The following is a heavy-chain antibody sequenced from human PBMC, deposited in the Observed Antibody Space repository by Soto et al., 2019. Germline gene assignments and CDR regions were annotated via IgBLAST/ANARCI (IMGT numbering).Heavy chain of an antibody. D-gene: IGHD2-21*02. V-gene: IGHV3-48*02. CDR1: GFRFGEHS. CDR2: ITSSGDSI. Sequence: LRLSCAASGFRFGEHSMNWVRQAPGKGLEWLSYITSSGDSIYYADSVKGRFTVSRDNAKNSLFLHMNSLRDDDTAVYYCARLPKGSMVTSWGQGTLVTVSS. J-gene: IGHJ4*02. CDR3: ARLPKGSMVTS.